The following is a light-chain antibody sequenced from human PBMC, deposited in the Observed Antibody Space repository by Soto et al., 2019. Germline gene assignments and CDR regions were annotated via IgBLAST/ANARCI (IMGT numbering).Light chain of an antibody. CDR2: WAS. CDR1: QSVLYSSNNKNY. V-gene: IGKV4-1*01. CDR3: QQYYSTPLT. Sequence: IVRTQSPDSLAVSLGERATINCKSSQSVLYSSNNKNYLAWYQQKPGQPPKLLIYWASTRESGVPDRFSGSGSGTDFTLTISSLQAEDVAVYYCQQYYSTPLTFGGGTKVDNK. J-gene: IGKJ4*01.